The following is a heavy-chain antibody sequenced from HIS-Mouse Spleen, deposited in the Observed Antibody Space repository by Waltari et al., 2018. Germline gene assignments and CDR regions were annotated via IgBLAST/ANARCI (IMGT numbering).Heavy chain of an antibody. V-gene: IGHV2-26*01. CDR1: GFSLSNARMG. Sequence: QVTLKESGPVLVKPTETLTLTCTVSGFSLSNARMGVSWIRQPPGKALEWLAHIFSNDEKSYSTSLKGRLTISKDTSKSQVVLTMTNMDPVDTATYYCARIEADYGGNSGGFDYWGQGTLVTVSS. CDR2: IFSNDEK. CDR3: ARIEADYGGNSGGFDY. J-gene: IGHJ4*02. D-gene: IGHD4-17*01.